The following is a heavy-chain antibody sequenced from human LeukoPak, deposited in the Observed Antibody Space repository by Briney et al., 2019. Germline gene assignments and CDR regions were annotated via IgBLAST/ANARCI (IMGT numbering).Heavy chain of an antibody. V-gene: IGHV1-69*13. CDR3: ARESGSYEAYFDY. CDR1: GGTFSSYA. D-gene: IGHD1-26*01. J-gene: IGHJ4*02. Sequence: GASVKVSCKASGGTFSSYAISWGRQAPGQGLEWMGRIFPIFATANYAQKFQGRVTITADESTSTAYMELSSLRSEDTAVYYCARESGSYEAYFDYWGQGTLVTVSS. CDR2: IFPIFATA.